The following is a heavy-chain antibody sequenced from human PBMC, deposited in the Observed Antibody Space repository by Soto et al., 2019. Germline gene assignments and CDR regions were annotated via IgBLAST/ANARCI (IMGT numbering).Heavy chain of an antibody. V-gene: IGHV3-66*01. Sequence: HPGGSLRLSCAVTGFTISSNYMNWVRQAPGKGLEWVSVMYAAGSTYYEDSVKGRFNISRDNSKNTVYLQMNSLRGEDTAVYYCARGSNSNNWKLFDYWGQGTLVTVSS. CDR2: MYAAGST. J-gene: IGHJ4*02. D-gene: IGHD1-1*01. CDR3: ARGSNSNNWKLFDY. CDR1: GFTISSNY.